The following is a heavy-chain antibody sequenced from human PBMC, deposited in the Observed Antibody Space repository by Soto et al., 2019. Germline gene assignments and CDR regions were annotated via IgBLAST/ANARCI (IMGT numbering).Heavy chain of an antibody. D-gene: IGHD5-18*01. CDR1: GYSFTNYW. Sequence: PGESLKISGKGSGYSFTNYWIGWVRQMPGKGLEWMGIIHPSDSDTRYSPSFQGQVTISADNSISTAYLQWSSLKASDTAMYYCARQIPYSLGPQPDYWGQGTLVTVSS. CDR2: IHPSDSDT. CDR3: ARQIPYSLGPQPDY. V-gene: IGHV5-51*01. J-gene: IGHJ4*02.